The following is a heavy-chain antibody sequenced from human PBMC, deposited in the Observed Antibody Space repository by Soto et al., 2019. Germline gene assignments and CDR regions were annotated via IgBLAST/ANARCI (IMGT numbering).Heavy chain of an antibody. CDR1: GYTFTSYG. D-gene: IGHD2-2*01. CDR3: ARIVVVPAAMLFDY. J-gene: IGHJ4*02. Sequence: ASVKVSCKASGYTFTSYGISWVRQAPGQGLEWMGWISAYNGNKNYAQKLQGRVTMTTDTSTSTAYMELRSLRSDDTAVYYCARIVVVPAAMLFDYWGQGTLVTVSS. CDR2: ISAYNGNK. V-gene: IGHV1-18*01.